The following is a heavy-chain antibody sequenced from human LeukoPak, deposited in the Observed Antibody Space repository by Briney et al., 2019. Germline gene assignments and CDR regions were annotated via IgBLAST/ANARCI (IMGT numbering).Heavy chain of an antibody. Sequence: GGPLRLSCAASGFTFSSYAMIWVRQAPGKGLEWVSAISGSGGSTYYADSVKGRFTISRDNSKNTLYLQMNSLRAEDTAVYYCAKYVYDSSGYYYAYFDYWGQGTLVTVSS. CDR1: GFTFSSYA. V-gene: IGHV3-23*01. CDR2: ISGSGGST. D-gene: IGHD3-22*01. J-gene: IGHJ4*02. CDR3: AKYVYDSSGYYYAYFDY.